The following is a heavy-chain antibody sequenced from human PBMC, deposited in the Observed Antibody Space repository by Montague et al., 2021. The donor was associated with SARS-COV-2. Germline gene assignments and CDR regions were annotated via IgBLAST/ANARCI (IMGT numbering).Heavy chain of an antibody. CDR1: GDSIGSSSYY. Sequence: SETLSLACTVSGDSIGSSSYYWGWIRQPPGKGLEWIGSIYHDGNTYYNPSLKTRVSLSIDERKIQFSLKFYSVTVADTAVYSCARGPKMGGSGYYYNWGQGILVTVSS. D-gene: IGHD3-22*01. CDR2: IYHDGNT. V-gene: IGHV4-39*01. J-gene: IGHJ1*01. CDR3: ARGPKMGGSGYYYN.